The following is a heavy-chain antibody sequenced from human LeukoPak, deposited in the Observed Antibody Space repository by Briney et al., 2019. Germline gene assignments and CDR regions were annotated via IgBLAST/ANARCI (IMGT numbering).Heavy chain of an antibody. CDR1: GGSISSGGYY. J-gene: IGHJ4*02. Sequence: SETLSLTCIVSGGSISSGGYYWSWIRQPPGKGLEWIGYIYHSGSTYYNPSLKSRVTISVDTSKNQFSLELSSVTAADTALYYCARLEYSESYFDCWGQGTLVTVSS. V-gene: IGHV4-30-2*01. CDR2: IYHSGST. D-gene: IGHD1-26*01. CDR3: ARLEYSESYFDC.